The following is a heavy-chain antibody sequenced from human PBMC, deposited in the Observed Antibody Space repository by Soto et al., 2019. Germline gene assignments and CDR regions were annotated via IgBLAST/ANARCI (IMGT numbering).Heavy chain of an antibody. CDR2: IYPGDSDT. Sequence: PGESLKISCKGSGYSFTSYWIGWVRQMPGKGLEWMGIIYPGDSDTRYSPSFQGQVTISADKSISTAYLQWSSLKASDTAMYYCARADSYNWNDPYYFDYWGQGTLVTVSS. CDR1: GYSFTSYW. V-gene: IGHV5-51*01. CDR3: ARADSYNWNDPYYFDY. J-gene: IGHJ4*02. D-gene: IGHD1-1*01.